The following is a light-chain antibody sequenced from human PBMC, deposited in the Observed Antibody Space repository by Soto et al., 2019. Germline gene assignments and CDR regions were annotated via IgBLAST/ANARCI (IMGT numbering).Light chain of an antibody. CDR2: GAS. CDR1: QSVSSNY. Sequence: EIVLTQSPGTLSLSPGERATLSCRASQSVSSNYLAWYQQKPGQAPRLLIYGASSRATGIPDRFRGSGSGTDFTLTISRLEPEDFAVYYCQQYNNWPRTFGQGTKVDI. V-gene: IGKV3-20*01. CDR3: QQYNNWPRT. J-gene: IGKJ1*01.